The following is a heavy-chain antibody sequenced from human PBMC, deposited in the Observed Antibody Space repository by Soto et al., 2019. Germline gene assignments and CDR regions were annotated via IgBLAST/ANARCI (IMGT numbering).Heavy chain of an antibody. CDR3: ARDITYYDILTGYYTYGMDV. D-gene: IGHD3-9*01. V-gene: IGHV1-2*04. J-gene: IGHJ6*02. Sequence: ASVKVSCKASGYTFTGYHMHWVRHAPGQGLEWMGWINPNSGGTNYAQKFQGWVTMTRDTSISTAYMELSRLRSDDTAVYYCARDITYYDILTGYYTYGMDVWGQGTTVTVSS. CDR1: GYTFTGYH. CDR2: INPNSGGT.